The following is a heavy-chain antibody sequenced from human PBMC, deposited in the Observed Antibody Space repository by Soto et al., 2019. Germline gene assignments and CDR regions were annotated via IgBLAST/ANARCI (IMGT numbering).Heavy chain of an antibody. CDR1: GYTFTSYG. CDR2: ISAYNGNT. V-gene: IGHV1-18*01. J-gene: IGHJ4*02. CDR3: ARGYYDILTGYSPDHLFDY. Sequence: ASVKVSCKASGYTFTSYGISWVRQAPGQGLEWMGWISAYNGNTNYAQKLQGRVTVTTDTSTSTAYMELRSLRSDDTAVYYCARGYYDILTGYSPDHLFDYWGQGTLVTVSS. D-gene: IGHD3-9*01.